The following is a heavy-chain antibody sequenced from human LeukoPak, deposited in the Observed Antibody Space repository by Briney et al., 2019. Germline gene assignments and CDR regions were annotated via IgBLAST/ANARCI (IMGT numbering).Heavy chain of an antibody. CDR3: ISSSGEKDPDY. CDR2: IRSKANSYAT. CDR1: GFTFSGSA. V-gene: IGHV3-73*01. J-gene: IGHJ4*02. D-gene: IGHD3-22*01. Sequence: GGSLRLSCAASGFTFSGSAVHWVRQASGKGLEWVGRIRSKANSYATAYAASVQGRFTISRDDSKNTAYLQMNSLKTEDTAVYYCISSSGEKDPDYWGQGTLVTVSS.